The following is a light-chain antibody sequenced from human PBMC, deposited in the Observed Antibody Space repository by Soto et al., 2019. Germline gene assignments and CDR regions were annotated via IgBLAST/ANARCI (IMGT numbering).Light chain of an antibody. CDR1: SSNIGANYD. Sequence: QSALTQPPSVSGAPGQRVTISCTGSSSNIGANYDVQWYQQLPGTAPKLLIYGNSNRPSGVPDLFSGSKSGISASLAITGLQADDEADYYCQSYDSSLSAHYVFGTGTKVTVL. CDR2: GNS. CDR3: QSYDSSLSAHYV. J-gene: IGLJ1*01. V-gene: IGLV1-40*01.